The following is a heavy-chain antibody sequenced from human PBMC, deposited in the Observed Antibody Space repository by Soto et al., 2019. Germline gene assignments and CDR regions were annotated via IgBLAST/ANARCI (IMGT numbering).Heavy chain of an antibody. D-gene: IGHD4-17*01. Sequence: QLQLQESGPGLVKPSETLSLTCTVSGGSISSSSYYWGWIRQPPGKGLEWIGSIYYSGSTYYNPSLKSRVTISVDTSKNQFSLKLSSVTAADTAVYYCARDGTVTTLGDPSAFDIWGQGTMVTVSS. CDR3: ARDGTVTTLGDPSAFDI. CDR2: IYYSGST. J-gene: IGHJ3*02. V-gene: IGHV4-39*02. CDR1: GGSISSSSYY.